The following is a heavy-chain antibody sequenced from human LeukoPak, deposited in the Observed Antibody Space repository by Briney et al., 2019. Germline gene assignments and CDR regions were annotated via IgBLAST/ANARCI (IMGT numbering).Heavy chain of an antibody. CDR3: ARDFSSSSTVYYYYYMDV. D-gene: IGHD6-6*01. V-gene: IGHV4-39*07. Sequence: SETLSLTCAVSGGSISSRPYYWGWVRQPPGKGLEWIGTISYSGTTYYSPSLKSRVTISLDTSKNQFSLKLSSVTAADTAIYYCARDFSSSSTVYYYYYMDVWGKGTTVTVSS. J-gene: IGHJ6*03. CDR2: ISYSGTT. CDR1: GGSISSRPYY.